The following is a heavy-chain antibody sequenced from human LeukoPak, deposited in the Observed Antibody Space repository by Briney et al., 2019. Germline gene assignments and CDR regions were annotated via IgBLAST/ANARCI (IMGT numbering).Heavy chain of an antibody. J-gene: IGHJ4*02. CDR2: IQYDGSYK. CDR3: ANANY. V-gene: IGHV3-30*02. CDR1: GFTFSSKG. Sequence: GGSLRLSCAASGFTFSSKGMHWVRQAPGKGLEWVAFIQYDGSYKYYAESVKDRFTISRDNSKNTLYLQMNSLRAEDTAVYCCANANYWGQGTLVTVSS.